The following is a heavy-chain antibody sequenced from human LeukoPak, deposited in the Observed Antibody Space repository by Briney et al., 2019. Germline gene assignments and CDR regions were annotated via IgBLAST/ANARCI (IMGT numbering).Heavy chain of an antibody. CDR2: ISYDGSNK. D-gene: IGHD3-22*01. CDR3: ARVPPSDSSGYYYGGF. CDR1: GFTFSSYA. Sequence: GRSLRLSCAASGFTFSSYAMHWVRQAPGKGLEWVAVISYDGSNKYYADSLKGRFTISRDNSKNTLYLQMNSLRAEDTAVYYCARVPPSDSSGYYYGGFWGQGTLVTVSS. V-gene: IGHV3-30-3*01. J-gene: IGHJ4*02.